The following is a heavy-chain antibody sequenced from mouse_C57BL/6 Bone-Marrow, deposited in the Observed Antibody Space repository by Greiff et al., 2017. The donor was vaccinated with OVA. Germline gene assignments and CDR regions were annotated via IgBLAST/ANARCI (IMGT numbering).Heavy chain of an antibody. CDR3: AREYYSNHFDY. J-gene: IGHJ2*01. CDR1: GYTFTSYW. D-gene: IGHD2-5*01. CDR2: INPSSGYT. Sequence: VQLQQPGAELVRPGSSVKLSCKASGYTFTSYWMHWVKQRPGQGLEWIGYINPSSGYTKYNQKFKDKATLTADKSSSTAYMQLSSLTYEDSAVYYCAREYYSNHFDYWGQGTTLTVSS. V-gene: IGHV1-7*01.